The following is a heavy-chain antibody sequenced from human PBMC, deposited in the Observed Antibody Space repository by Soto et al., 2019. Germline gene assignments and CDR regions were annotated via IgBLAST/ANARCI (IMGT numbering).Heavy chain of an antibody. CDR3: AKGGSIDY. Sequence: GGSLRLSCAASGFTFSSYGMHWVRQAPGKGLEWVAVISYDGSNKYYADSVKGRFTISRDNSKNTLYLQMNSLRAEDTAVYYCAKGGSIDYWGQGTLVTVSS. CDR1: GFTFSSYG. J-gene: IGHJ4*02. V-gene: IGHV3-30*18. D-gene: IGHD3-16*01. CDR2: ISYDGSNK.